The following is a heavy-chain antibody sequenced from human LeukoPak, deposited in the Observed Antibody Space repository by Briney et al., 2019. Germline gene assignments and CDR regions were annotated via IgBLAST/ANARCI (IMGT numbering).Heavy chain of an antibody. J-gene: IGHJ6*02. CDR1: GGTFSSYA. CDR2: IIPIFGTA. Sequence: GASVKVSCKASGGTFSSYAISWVRQAPGQGLEWMGGIIPIFGTANYAQKFQGRVTITPDESTSTAYMELSSLRAEDTAVYYCAKDIGQVGATPRDVWGRGNTVTVS. V-gene: IGHV1-69*13. D-gene: IGHD1-26*01. CDR3: AKDIGQVGATPRDV.